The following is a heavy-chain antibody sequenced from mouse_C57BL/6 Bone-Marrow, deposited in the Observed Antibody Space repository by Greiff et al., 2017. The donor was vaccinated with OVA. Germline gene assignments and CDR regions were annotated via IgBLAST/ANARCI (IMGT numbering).Heavy chain of an antibody. J-gene: IGHJ2*01. CDR2: INPGSGGT. CDR1: GYAFTNYL. CDR3: ARGGLDY. Sequence: QVQLQQSGAELVRPGTSVKVSCKASGYAFTNYLIEWVKQRPGQGLEWIGVINPGSGGTNYNEKFKGKATLTAGKSSSTAYMQLSSLTSEDSAVYFCARGGLDYWGQGTTLTVSS. D-gene: IGHD2-4*01. V-gene: IGHV1-54*01.